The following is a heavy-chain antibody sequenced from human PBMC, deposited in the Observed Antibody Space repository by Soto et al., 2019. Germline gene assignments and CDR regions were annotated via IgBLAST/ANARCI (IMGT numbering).Heavy chain of an antibody. V-gene: IGHV3-30*18. J-gene: IGHJ6*02. CDR3: AKEPIAGRPSNYGMEV. D-gene: IGHD6-6*01. CDR2: ISSERTNK. CDR1: GFTFSRHG. Sequence: GGSLRLSCTASGFTFSRHGLHWVRQAPGKGLEWVAYISSERTNKYYADSVNGRFTISRDNSKNTLYLQMNSLRTEDTAVYFCAKEPIAGRPSNYGMEVWGQGTTVTVSS.